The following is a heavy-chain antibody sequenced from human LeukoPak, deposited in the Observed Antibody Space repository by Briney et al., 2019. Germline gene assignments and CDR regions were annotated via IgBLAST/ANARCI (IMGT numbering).Heavy chain of an antibody. J-gene: IGHJ4*02. Sequence: GGSLRPSCAASGFIYDDYGMRWARQAPGKAVEGVSGINWNGGRTGYADSVKGRFTISRDNSKNSLYLQMNSLRTEDTALYYCAKGWGAYYDSSGFYSGDFDYWGQGTLVTVSS. V-gene: IGHV3-20*04. D-gene: IGHD3-22*01. CDR1: GFIYDDYG. CDR3: AKGWGAYYDSSGFYSGDFDY. CDR2: INWNGGRT.